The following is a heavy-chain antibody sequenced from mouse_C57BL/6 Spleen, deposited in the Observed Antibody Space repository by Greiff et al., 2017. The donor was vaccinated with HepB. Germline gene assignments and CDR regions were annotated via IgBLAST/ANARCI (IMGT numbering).Heavy chain of an antibody. CDR3: ARGGTTVRYYYAMDY. CDR2: INPNNGGT. D-gene: IGHD1-1*01. V-gene: IGHV1-22*01. J-gene: IGHJ4*01. CDR1: GYTFTDYN. Sequence: EVKLQESGPELVKPGASVKMSCKASGYTFTDYNMHWVKQSHGKSLEWIGYINPNNGGTSYNQKFKGKATLTVNKSSSTAYMELRSLTSEDSAVYYCARGGTTVRYYYAMDYWGQGTSVTVSS.